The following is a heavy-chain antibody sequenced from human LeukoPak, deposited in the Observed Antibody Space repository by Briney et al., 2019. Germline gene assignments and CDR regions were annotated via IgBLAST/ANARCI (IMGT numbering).Heavy chain of an antibody. CDR1: GFTFSSYE. CDR3: ARDIVGTP. CDR2: IKQDGSET. D-gene: IGHD1-26*01. J-gene: IGHJ4*02. Sequence: GGSLRLSCAASGFTFSSYEMNWVRQAPGKGLEWVANIKQDGSETYYVDSVRGRFTISRDNAKNSLYLQMNGLRIEDTAVYYCARDIVGTPWGQGILVTVSS. V-gene: IGHV3-7*01.